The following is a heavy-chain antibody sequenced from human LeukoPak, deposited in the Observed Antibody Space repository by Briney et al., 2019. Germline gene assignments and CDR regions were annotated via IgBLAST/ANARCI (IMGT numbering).Heavy chain of an antibody. CDR3: AKSPHSIQLFDY. V-gene: IGHV3-30*18. CDR1: GFTFSSYG. CDR2: ISYDGSNK. D-gene: IGHD5-18*01. J-gene: IGHJ4*02. Sequence: QPGRSLRLSCAASGFTFSSYGMPWVRQAPGKGLEWVAVISYDGSNKYYADSVKGRFTISRDNSKNTLYLQMNSLRAEDTAVYYCAKSPHSIQLFDYWGQGTLVTVSS.